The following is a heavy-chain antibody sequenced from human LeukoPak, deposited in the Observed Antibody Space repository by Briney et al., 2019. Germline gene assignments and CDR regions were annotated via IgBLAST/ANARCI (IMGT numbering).Heavy chain of an antibody. J-gene: IGHJ4*02. V-gene: IGHV3-21*01. CDR3: ARHSSSWYGIDY. Sequence: PGGSLRLSCAASGSTFSSYSMNWVRQAPGKGLEWVSSISSSSSYIYYADSVKGRFTISRDNAKNSLYLQMNSLRAEDTAVYYCARHSSSWYGIDYWGQGTLVTVSS. CDR1: GSTFSSYS. D-gene: IGHD6-13*01. CDR2: ISSSSSYI.